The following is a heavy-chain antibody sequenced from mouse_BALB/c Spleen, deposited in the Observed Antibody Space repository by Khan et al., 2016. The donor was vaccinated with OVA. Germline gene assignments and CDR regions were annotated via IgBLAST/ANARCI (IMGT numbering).Heavy chain of an antibody. J-gene: IGHJ3*01. D-gene: IGHD2-14*01. Sequence: EVELVESGGGLVKPGGSLKLSCAASGFTFSDYYMYWVRQTPEKRLEWVATISDGGTYTYYPDRVKGRFTISRDNAKNSLYLQMSSLKSEDAAMYYCSREWGLYRYAWFAYWGQGTLVTVSA. V-gene: IGHV5-4*02. CDR1: GFTFSDYY. CDR3: SREWGLYRYAWFAY. CDR2: ISDGGTYT.